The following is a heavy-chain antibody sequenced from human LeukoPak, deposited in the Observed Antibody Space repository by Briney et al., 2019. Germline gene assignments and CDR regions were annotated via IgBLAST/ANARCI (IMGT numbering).Heavy chain of an antibody. CDR1: GYSFTSYW. V-gene: IGHV5-51*01. CDR2: IYPGDSDT. J-gene: IGHJ4*02. D-gene: IGHD3-22*01. Sequence: GESLKISCKSSGYSFTSYWIGWVRQMPGKGLEWMGMIYPGDSDTRYSPSFQGQVTISAEKSINTAYLQWSSLKASDTAMYYCARRDHYDSSGFPYYFDSWGQGTLVTVSS. CDR3: ARRDHYDSSGFPYYFDS.